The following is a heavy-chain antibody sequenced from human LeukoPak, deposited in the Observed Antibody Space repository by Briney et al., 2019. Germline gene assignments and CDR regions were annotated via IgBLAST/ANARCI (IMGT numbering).Heavy chain of an antibody. CDR3: ARGSAVQLWYYYYYGMDV. V-gene: IGHV3-53*01. J-gene: IGHJ6*02. Sequence: GGSLRLSCAASGFTVSSNCMSWVRQAPGKGLEWVSVIYSGGSTYYADSVKGRFTISRDNSKNTLYLQMNSLRAEDTAVYYCARGSAVQLWYYYYYGMDVWGQGTTVTVSS. D-gene: IGHD5-18*01. CDR2: IYSGGST. CDR1: GFTVSSNC.